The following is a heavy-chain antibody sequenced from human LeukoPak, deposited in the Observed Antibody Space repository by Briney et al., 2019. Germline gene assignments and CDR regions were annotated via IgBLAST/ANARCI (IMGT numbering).Heavy chain of an antibody. CDR2: INPNSGGT. V-gene: IGHV1-2*06. D-gene: IGHD3-10*01. CDR3: ARGPYYYGSGSYPPYLDY. Sequence: GASVKVSCKASGYTFTGYYMHWVRQAPGQGLEWMGRINPNSGGTNYAHKFQGRVTMTRDTSISTAYMELSRLRSDDTAVYYCARGPYYYGSGSYPPYLDYWGQGTLVTVSS. CDR1: GYTFTGYY. J-gene: IGHJ4*02.